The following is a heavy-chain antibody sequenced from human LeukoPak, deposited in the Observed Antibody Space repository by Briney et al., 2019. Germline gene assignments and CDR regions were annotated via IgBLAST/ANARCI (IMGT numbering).Heavy chain of an antibody. CDR2: ISAYNGNT. CDR1: GYTFTSYG. J-gene: IGHJ1*01. D-gene: IGHD3-10*01. CDR3: ARNPAKNYYGSGSYYNSEYFQH. V-gene: IGHV1-18*01. Sequence: ASVKVSCKASGYTFTSYGISWVRQAPGQGLEWMGWISAYNGNTNYAQKLQGRVTMTTDTSTSTAYMELRSLRSDDTAVYYCARNPAKNYYGSGSYYNSEYFQHWGQGTLVTVSS.